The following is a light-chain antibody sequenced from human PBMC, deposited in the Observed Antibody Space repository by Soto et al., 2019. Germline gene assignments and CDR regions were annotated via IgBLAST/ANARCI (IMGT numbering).Light chain of an antibody. Sequence: VLQGSRATGSMSRCGQDRLFCRASQSVSSYLAWYQQKPGQAPRLLIYDASNRATAIPARFSGSGFGTDFTLTISSLEPEDFAVYYCQQRSQWRRFGQGSNVEI. J-gene: IGKJ1*01. V-gene: IGKV3-11*01. CDR1: QSVSSY. CDR3: QQRSQWRR. CDR2: DAS.